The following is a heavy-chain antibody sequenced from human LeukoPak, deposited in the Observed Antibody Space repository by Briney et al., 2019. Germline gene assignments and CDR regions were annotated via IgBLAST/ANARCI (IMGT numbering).Heavy chain of an antibody. Sequence: ASVKVSCKASGYTFTNYAINWVRLAPGQGLEWVGWISAYDGNTHYAQKFQGRVTMTTDTSTTTDTSTSTTYMELMSLTSDDTAMYDCARGGRYGGNNALDYWGQGTLVTVSS. D-gene: IGHD4-23*01. CDR2: ISAYDGNT. CDR1: GYTFTNYA. V-gene: IGHV1-18*01. CDR3: ARGGRYGGNNALDY. J-gene: IGHJ4*02.